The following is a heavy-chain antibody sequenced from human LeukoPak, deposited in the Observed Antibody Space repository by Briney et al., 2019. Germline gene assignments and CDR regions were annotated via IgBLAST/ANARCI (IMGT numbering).Heavy chain of an antibody. CDR2: IRSKTNSYAT. Sequence: GGSLRLSCAASGFTFSGSAMHWVRQASGKGLEWVGRIRSKTNSYATSYAASVKGRFALSRDDSKNTAYLQMNSLRAEDTAFYYCVKRERFLEQPPYWGQGTLVTVSS. D-gene: IGHD3-3*01. CDR1: GFTFSGSA. J-gene: IGHJ4*02. CDR3: VKRERFLEQPPY. V-gene: IGHV3-73*01.